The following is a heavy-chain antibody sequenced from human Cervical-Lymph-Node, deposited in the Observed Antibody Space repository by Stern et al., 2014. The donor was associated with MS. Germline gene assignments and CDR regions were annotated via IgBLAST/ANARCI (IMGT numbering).Heavy chain of an antibody. V-gene: IGHV4-39*01. CDR1: GGSVSDSRYY. CDR2: VSYTGST. CDR3: SRHLPYSSSWYNWFDP. Sequence: QVQLQESGPGLVKPSETLSLTCAVSGGSVSDSRYYWGWIRQPPGKGLEGIGSVSYTGSTYNNPSLKSRVTIPVATPKTPSSLQLTSVTAADTALYYCSRHLPYSSSWYNWFDPWGQGTLVTVSS. J-gene: IGHJ5*02. D-gene: IGHD6-13*01.